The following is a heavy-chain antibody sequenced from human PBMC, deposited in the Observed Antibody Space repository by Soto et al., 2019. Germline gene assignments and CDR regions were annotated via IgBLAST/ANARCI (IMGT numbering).Heavy chain of an antibody. CDR1: GYTFSDYY. D-gene: IGHD3-22*01. Sequence: ASVKVSCKASGYTFSDYYVHWVREVPGQGLEWMGWINPSSGGTIYTQRFQGRVTMTRDTSISTVYMELSRLTSDDTAVYYCAIEIGVIGAPGYTWFDSSGQGALVTVSS. J-gene: IGHJ5*01. CDR3: AIEIGVIGAPGYTWFDS. CDR2: INPSSGGT. V-gene: IGHV1-2*02.